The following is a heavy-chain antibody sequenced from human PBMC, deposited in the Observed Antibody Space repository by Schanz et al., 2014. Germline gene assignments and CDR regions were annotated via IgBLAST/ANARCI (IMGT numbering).Heavy chain of an antibody. Sequence: QVQLVQSGTQVKKPGASVKVSCKASGYTLSAYSLHWVRQAPGQGLEWMGWMNPDSGNTGYAQKCQSRVTITRDTSASTAYMELTSLRSEDTAVYFCARAKRFGDMDVWGQGTTXTVSS. CDR3: ARAKRFGDMDV. CDR2: MNPDSGNT. CDR1: GYTLSAYS. D-gene: IGHD3-10*01. J-gene: IGHJ6*02. V-gene: IGHV1-8*03.